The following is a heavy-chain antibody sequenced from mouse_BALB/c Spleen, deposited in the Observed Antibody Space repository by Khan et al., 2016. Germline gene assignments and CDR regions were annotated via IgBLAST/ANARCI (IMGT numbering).Heavy chain of an antibody. J-gene: IGHJ2*01. Sequence: EVQLQESGPGLVKPSQSLSLTCTVTGYSITSDYAWNWIRQFPGNKLEWTGYISYSGSTSYNPSLKSRISITRDTSKNQFFLQLNSVTTEDTATYYCASTAYYFDYWGQGTTLTVSS. CDR2: ISYSGST. V-gene: IGHV3-2*02. CDR1: GYSITSDYA. CDR3: ASTAYYFDY.